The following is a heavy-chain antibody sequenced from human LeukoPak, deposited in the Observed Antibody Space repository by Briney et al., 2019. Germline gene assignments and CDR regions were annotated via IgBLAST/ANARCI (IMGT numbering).Heavy chain of an antibody. Sequence: ASVKVSCKASGYTFTSYGISWVRQAPGQGLEWMGWISAYNGNTNYAQKLQGRVTMTTDTSTSTAYMELRSLRSDDTAVYYCARYRGDYWERYYYFAYWGQGTLVTVSS. CDR2: ISAYNGNT. V-gene: IGHV1-18*01. CDR1: GYTFTSYG. D-gene: IGHD4-17*01. J-gene: IGHJ4*02. CDR3: ARYRGDYWERYYYFAY.